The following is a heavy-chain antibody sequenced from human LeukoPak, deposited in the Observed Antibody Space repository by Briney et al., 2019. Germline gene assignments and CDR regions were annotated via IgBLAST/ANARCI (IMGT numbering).Heavy chain of an antibody. Sequence: GGSLRLSCAASGFTFNTYEVNWVRQAPGKGLEWVSYISSSGSITYYADSLKGRFTISRDNAKNSLYLQMNSLRAEDTAVYYCAREWGNIDYWGQGTLVTVSS. V-gene: IGHV3-48*03. CDR1: GFTFNTYE. D-gene: IGHD3-16*01. J-gene: IGHJ4*02. CDR2: ISSSGSIT. CDR3: AREWGNIDY.